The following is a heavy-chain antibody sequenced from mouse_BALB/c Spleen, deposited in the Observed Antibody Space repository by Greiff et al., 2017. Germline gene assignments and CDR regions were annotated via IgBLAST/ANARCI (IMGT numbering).Heavy chain of an antibody. D-gene: IGHD1-1*01. CDR2: IYPGDGDT. CDR3: ARRRYYGSSGYFDV. CDR1: GYTFTSYW. V-gene: IGHV1-87*01. J-gene: IGHJ1*01. Sequence: VHLVESGAELARPGASVKLSCKASGYTFTSYWMQWVKQRPGQGLEWIGAIYPGDGDTRYTQKFKGKATLTADKSSSTAYMQLSSLASEDSAVYYCARRRYYGSSGYFDVWGAGTTVTVAS.